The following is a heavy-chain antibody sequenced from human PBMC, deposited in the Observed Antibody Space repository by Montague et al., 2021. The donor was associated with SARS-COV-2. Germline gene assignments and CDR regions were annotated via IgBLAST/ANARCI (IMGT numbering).Heavy chain of an antibody. D-gene: IGHD5-24*01. CDR1: GGSISSGGYY. V-gene: IGHV4-31*03. CDR2: IYYSGST. J-gene: IGHJ6*02. CDR3: ARVSVEMATMGVYYHGMDV. Sequence: TLSLTCTVSGGSISSGGYYWSWIRQHPGKGLEWIGYIYYSGSTYYNPSLKSRVTISVDTSKNQFSLKLSSVTAADTAVYYCARVSVEMATMGVYYHGMDVWGQGTTVTVSS.